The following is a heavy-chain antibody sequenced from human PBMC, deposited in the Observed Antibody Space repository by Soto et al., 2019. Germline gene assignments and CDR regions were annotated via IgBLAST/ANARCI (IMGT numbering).Heavy chain of an antibody. D-gene: IGHD2-15*01. CDR1: GFPFSDYG. V-gene: IGHV3-30*18. CDR2: ISYDGRKE. J-gene: IGHJ6*02. Sequence: QVQLVQSGGAAVQPGRSLTLSCAASGFPFSDYGMHWVRQATGKGLEWVAGISYDGRKESYADSVKARFTISSENSQNTLYLEMTSLRVDDTAVYYCAEEPPGGGNCFYYYGEAVGGQGTMVTVTS. CDR3: AEEPPGGGNCFYYYGEAV.